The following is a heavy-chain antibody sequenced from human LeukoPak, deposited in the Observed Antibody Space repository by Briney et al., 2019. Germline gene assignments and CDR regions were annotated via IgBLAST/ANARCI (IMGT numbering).Heavy chain of an antibody. CDR1: GGSMSGSY. D-gene: IGHD1-1*01. CDR3: AKDRVPGGY. V-gene: IGHV4-59*01. Sequence: PSETLSLTCTVSGGSMSGSYWSWTQQPPGKGLEWIGSIHYTGSTNYNPSLKSRLTISRDTSKNQFSVKLNSVTAADTAVYYCAKDRVPGGYWGQGTLVTVSS. J-gene: IGHJ1*01. CDR2: IHYTGST.